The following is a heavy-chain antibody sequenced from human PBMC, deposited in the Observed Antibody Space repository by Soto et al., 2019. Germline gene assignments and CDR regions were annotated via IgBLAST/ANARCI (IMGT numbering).Heavy chain of an antibody. D-gene: IGHD3-9*01. CDR3: TRDRGGLTGSPLY. J-gene: IGHJ4*02. CDR2: MSKDGANI. CDR1: GFAFSGYA. V-gene: IGHV3-30-3*01. Sequence: GGSLRLSCEVSGFAFSGYALHWVRQAPGRGLEWVAAMSKDGANIYYADSVKGRFTISRDNSKNMLSLQMNSLRLEDTAVYFCTRDRGGLTGSPLYWGQGTLVTVSS.